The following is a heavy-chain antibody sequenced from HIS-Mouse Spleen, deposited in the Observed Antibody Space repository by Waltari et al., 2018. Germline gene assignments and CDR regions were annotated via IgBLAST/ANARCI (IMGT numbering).Heavy chain of an antibody. Sequence: QVQLVQSGAEVKKPGSSVKVSCKASGGTFSSYAISWVRQAPGQGLEWMGGLIPYFGTANYAQKFQGRVTITADESTSTAYMELSSLRSEDTAVYYCARDRPAARGRAFDIWGQGTMVTVSS. J-gene: IGHJ3*02. CDR2: LIPYFGTA. V-gene: IGHV1-69*01. CDR3: ARDRPAARGRAFDI. CDR1: GGTFSSYA. D-gene: IGHD1-1*01.